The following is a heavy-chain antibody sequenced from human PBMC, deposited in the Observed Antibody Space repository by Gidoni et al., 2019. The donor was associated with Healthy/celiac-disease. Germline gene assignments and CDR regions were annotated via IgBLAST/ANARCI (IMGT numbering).Heavy chain of an antibody. CDR1: GFSLSPSGMC. J-gene: IGHJ5*02. CDR2: IDWDDDK. D-gene: IGHD3-10*02. CDR3: APCSGQPPCNWFDP. Sequence: QVTLRESGPALVKPTQTLTLTCTFSGFSLSPSGMCVSWIRQPPGKALEWLARIDWDDDKYYSTSLKTRLTISKDTSKNQVVLTMTNMDPVDTATYYCAPCSGQPPCNWFDPWGQGTLVTVSS. V-gene: IGHV2-70*15.